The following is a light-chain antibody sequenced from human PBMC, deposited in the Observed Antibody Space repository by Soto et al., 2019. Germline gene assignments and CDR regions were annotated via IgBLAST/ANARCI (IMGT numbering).Light chain of an antibody. Sequence: EIVLTQSPGTLSLSAGERATLSCRASQTVISSYVARYQQKPGQAPRLLMYGTSTRATGIPYRFSGSGSGTDFSLNISRLEPEDFAVYYCHQYGGSPTWTFGQGTKVENK. CDR2: GTS. CDR3: HQYGGSPTWT. J-gene: IGKJ1*01. CDR1: QTVISSY. V-gene: IGKV3-20*01.